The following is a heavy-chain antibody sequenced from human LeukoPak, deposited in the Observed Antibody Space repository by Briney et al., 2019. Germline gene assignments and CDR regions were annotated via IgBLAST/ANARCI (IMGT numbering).Heavy chain of an antibody. J-gene: IGHJ5*02. Sequence: GGSLRLSCAASGFTFSSYGMHWVRQAPGKGLEWVAFIRYDGSNKHYADSVKGRFTISRDNSKNTLYLQMNSLRAEDTAVYYCAKDTFWSGYSSKGWFDPWGQGTLVTVSS. V-gene: IGHV3-30*02. CDR2: IRYDGSNK. CDR1: GFTFSSYG. D-gene: IGHD3-3*01. CDR3: AKDTFWSGYSSKGWFDP.